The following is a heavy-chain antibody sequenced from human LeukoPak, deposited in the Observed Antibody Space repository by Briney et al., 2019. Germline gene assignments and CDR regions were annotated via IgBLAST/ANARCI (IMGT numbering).Heavy chain of an antibody. V-gene: IGHV3-49*04. Sequence: GGSQRLSCTASGFPFCDHAMSWVPHAPGRGLEGVGFNRSKAYGGTTEYAAAVKGKFTISREDSKSIAYLQRNSLTTEDTAVYFCSRGPIQLWLHSGMDVWGQETTVIVSS. J-gene: IGHJ6*02. CDR1: GFPFCDHA. CDR3: SRGPIQLWLHSGMDV. D-gene: IGHD5-18*01. CDR2: NRSKAYGGTT.